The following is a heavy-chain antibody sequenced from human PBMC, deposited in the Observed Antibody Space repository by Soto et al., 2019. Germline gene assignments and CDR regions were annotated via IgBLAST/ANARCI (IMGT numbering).Heavy chain of an antibody. V-gene: IGHV3-33*01. Sequence: GGSLRLSCAASGFTFSSYGMHWVRQAPGKGLEWVAVIWYDGSNKYYADSVKGRFTISRDNSKNTLYLQMNSLRAEDTAVYYCARSRTAMVTYYYYGMDVWGQGTLVTVSS. CDR2: IWYDGSNK. D-gene: IGHD5-18*01. CDR1: GFTFSSYG. CDR3: ARSRTAMVTYYYYGMDV. J-gene: IGHJ6*02.